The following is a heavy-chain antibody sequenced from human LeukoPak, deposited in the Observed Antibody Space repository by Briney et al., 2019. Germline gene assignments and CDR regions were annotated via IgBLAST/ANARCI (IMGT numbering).Heavy chain of an antibody. J-gene: IGHJ5*02. CDR1: GFTFSRYW. D-gene: IGHD2-15*01. CDR2: IKQDGSEK. V-gene: IGHV3-7*03. Sequence: GGSLRLSCAASGFTFSRYWMSWVRQAPGKGLEWVANIKQDGSEKHYVDSVEGRFTISRDNAKNSVYLQMNSPRAEDTAVYYCVRAVVVAASYRFDPWGQGTLVTVSS. CDR3: VRAVVVAASYRFDP.